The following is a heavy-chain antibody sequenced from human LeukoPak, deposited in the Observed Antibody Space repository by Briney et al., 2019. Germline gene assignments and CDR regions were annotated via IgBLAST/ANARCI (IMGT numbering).Heavy chain of an antibody. CDR3: ARRGISTVTTKRGLDY. J-gene: IGHJ4*02. CDR2: IKPDGSEK. V-gene: IGHV3-7*01. Sequence: GGSLRLSCAASGFTFNTYWMSWVRQAPGKGLEWVANIKPDGSEKHYVDSVKGRFTISRDNAKNSLYLQMNSLRAEDTAVYYCARRGISTVTTKRGLDYWGQGTLVTVSS. D-gene: IGHD4-17*01. CDR1: GFTFNTYW.